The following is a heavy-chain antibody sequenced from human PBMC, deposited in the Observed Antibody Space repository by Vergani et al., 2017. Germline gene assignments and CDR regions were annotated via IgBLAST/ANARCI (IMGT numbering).Heavy chain of an antibody. V-gene: IGHV4-39*01. CDR2: IYYSGST. Sequence: QLQLQESGPGLVKPSATLSLTCSVSGASIRSSNYYWGWIRQPPGKGLEWIASIYYSGSTYCNPSLKSRVTISVDTSKNQFSLKLSSGTAADTAVYFCARHSTVEWLVKLGWIDPWGQGILVTVSS. CDR1: GASIRSSNYY. D-gene: IGHD6-19*01. J-gene: IGHJ5*02. CDR3: ARHSTVEWLVKLGWIDP.